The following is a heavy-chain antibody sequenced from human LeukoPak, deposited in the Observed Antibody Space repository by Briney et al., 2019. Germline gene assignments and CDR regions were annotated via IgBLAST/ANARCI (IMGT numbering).Heavy chain of an antibody. CDR1: GGSISSSSYY. CDR3: ARHGRWAYCSSTSCYSFDY. V-gene: IGHV4-39*01. CDR2: IYYSGST. Sequence: SETLSLTCTVSGGSISSSSYYWGWIRQPPGKGLEWIGSIYYSGSTYYNPSLKSRVTISVDTSKNQFSLKLSSVTAADTAVYYCARHGRWAYCSSTSCYSFDYWGQGTLVTVSS. J-gene: IGHJ4*02. D-gene: IGHD2-2*01.